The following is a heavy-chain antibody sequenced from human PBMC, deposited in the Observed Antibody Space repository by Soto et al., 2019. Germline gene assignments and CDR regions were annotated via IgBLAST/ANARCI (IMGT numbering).Heavy chain of an antibody. CDR3: ARVSHPVGSSGYYDAFDI. V-gene: IGHV3-74*01. D-gene: IGHD3-22*01. CDR1: GFTFSSYW. Sequence: GGSLRLSCAASGFTFSSYWMHWVRQAPGKGLVWVSRINSDGSSTSYADSVKGRFTISRDNAKNTLYLQMNSLRAEDTAVYYCARVSHPVGSSGYYDAFDIWGQGTMVTVSS. CDR2: INSDGSST. J-gene: IGHJ3*02.